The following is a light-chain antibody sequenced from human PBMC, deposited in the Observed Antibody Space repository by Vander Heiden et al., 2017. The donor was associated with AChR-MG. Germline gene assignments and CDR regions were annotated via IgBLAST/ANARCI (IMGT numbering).Light chain of an antibody. V-gene: IGLV2-23*02. J-gene: IGLJ2*01. CDR3: CAYADSGTVL. Sequence: QSDLTQPASVSGSPGQSITISCTGTSSDVGTYDLVSWYQHHPGKAPKIMIYEVNKRPSGVSNRFSASKSGNTASLTISGLQAEDEADYYCCAYADSGTVLFGGGTKLTVL. CDR1: SSDVGTYDL. CDR2: EVN.